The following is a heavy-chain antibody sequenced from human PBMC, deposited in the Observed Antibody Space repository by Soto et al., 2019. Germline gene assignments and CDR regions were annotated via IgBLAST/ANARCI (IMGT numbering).Heavy chain of an antibody. CDR3: ARDQLWFGDFNTWGMDV. J-gene: IGHJ6*02. Sequence: SETLSLTCAVSGDTISTGGYSWAWIRQPPGKALEWIGHTYHSGNPYYNPSLKSRVIISVDRSKNQFSLKLSSVTAADTAVYYCARDQLWFGDFNTWGMDVWGQGTTVTVSS. V-gene: IGHV4-30-2*01. CDR1: GDTISTGGYS. CDR2: TYHSGNP. D-gene: IGHD3-10*01.